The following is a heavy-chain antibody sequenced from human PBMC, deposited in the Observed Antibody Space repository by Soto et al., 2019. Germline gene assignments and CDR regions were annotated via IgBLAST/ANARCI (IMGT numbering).Heavy chain of an antibody. CDR2: ISSSSSYI. CDR3: ARPGHYYYYYMDV. V-gene: IGHV3-21*01. CDR1: GFTFSSYS. Sequence: EVQLVESGGGLVKPGGSLRLSCAASGFTFSSYSMNWVHQAPGKGLEWVSSISSSSSYIYYADSVKGRFTISRDNAKNSLYLQMNSLRAEDTAVYYCARPGHYYYYYMDVWGKGTTVTVSS. J-gene: IGHJ6*03.